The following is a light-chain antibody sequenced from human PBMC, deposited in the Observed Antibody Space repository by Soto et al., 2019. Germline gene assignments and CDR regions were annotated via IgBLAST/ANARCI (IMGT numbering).Light chain of an antibody. J-gene: IGKJ3*01. Sequence: DIVMTQSPDSLAVSLGERAIINCKSSQNVLYSSNNKNYLAWYQRKPGQPPKLLIYWASTRESGVPDRFSGSGSGTDFTLTISSLQAEDVAVYYCQQYYSTEFTFGPGTKVDIK. V-gene: IGKV4-1*01. CDR1: QNVLYSSNNKNY. CDR3: QQYYSTEFT. CDR2: WAS.